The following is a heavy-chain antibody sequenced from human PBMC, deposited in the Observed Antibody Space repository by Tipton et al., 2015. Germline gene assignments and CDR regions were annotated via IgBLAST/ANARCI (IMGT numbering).Heavy chain of an antibody. CDR1: GFTFSSYG. CDR2: IWYDGSKK. D-gene: IGHD3-22*01. Sequence: SLRLSCAASGFTFSSYGMHWVRQAPGKGLDWVAVIWYDGSKKYYADSVKGRFTISRDNSKNTLYLQMNSLRAEDTAVYYCAREGEYYFDNSGYSYFDYWGQGTLVTVSS. V-gene: IGHV3-33*01. CDR3: AREGEYYFDNSGYSYFDY. J-gene: IGHJ4*02.